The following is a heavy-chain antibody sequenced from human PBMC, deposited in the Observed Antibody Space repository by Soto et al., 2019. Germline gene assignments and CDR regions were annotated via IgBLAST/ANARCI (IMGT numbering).Heavy chain of an antibody. CDR3: ASLSSSPYYYYGMDV. CDR2: INHSGST. V-gene: IGHV4-34*01. CDR1: GGSFSGYY. Sequence: SETLSLTCAVYGGSFSGYYWSWIRQPPGKGLEWIGEINHSGSTNYNPSLKSRDTISVDTSKNQFSLKLSSVTAADTAVYYCASLSSSPYYYYGMDVWGQGTTVTVSS. D-gene: IGHD6-6*01. J-gene: IGHJ6*02.